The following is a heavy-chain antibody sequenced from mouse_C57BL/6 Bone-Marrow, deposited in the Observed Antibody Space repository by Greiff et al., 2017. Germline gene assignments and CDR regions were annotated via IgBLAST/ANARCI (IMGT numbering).Heavy chain of an antibody. CDR2: ILPGSGST. CDR3: ARIRDGYYPRDYY. D-gene: IGHD2-3*01. CDR1: GYTFTGYW. V-gene: IGHV1-9*01. Sequence: QVQLKQSGAELMKPGASVKLSCKATGYTFTGYWIEWVKPRPGPGLEWIGEILPGSGSTTYNAKFKGQATFTAETSSNTADMQLSRLTTEDSALYYCARIRDGYYPRDYYWCQGTTLTGSA. J-gene: IGHJ2*01.